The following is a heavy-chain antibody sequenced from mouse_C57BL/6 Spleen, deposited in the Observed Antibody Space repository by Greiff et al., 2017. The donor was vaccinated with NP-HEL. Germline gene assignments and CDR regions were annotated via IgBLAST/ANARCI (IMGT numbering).Heavy chain of an antibody. CDR2: IYPGDGDT. CDR1: GYAFSSYW. CDR3: ARCCNYENYFDY. D-gene: IGHD2-1*01. J-gene: IGHJ2*01. Sequence: VQLQESGAELVKPGASVKISCKASGYAFSSYWMNWVKQRPGKGLEWIGQIYPGDGDTNYNGKFKGKATLTADKSSSTAYMQLSSLTSEDSAVYFCARCCNYENYFDYWGQGTTLTVSS. V-gene: IGHV1-80*01.